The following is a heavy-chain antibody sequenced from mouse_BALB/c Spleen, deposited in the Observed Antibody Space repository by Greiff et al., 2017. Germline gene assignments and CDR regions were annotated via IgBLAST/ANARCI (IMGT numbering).Heavy chain of an antibody. CDR1: GFTFSSFS. Sequence: EVKLVESGGGLVPPGGSLKLSFAASGFTFSSFSMPWVRQTPEKRLEWVAYISNGGGSTYYPDTVKGRFTVSRDHAKNTLYLQMSSLKSEDTTMYCYAYNYSNYGYCDMDYWGQGTTVTVSS. J-gene: IGHJ4*01. D-gene: IGHD2-5*01. CDR3: AYNYSNYGYCDMDY. V-gene: IGHV5-12-2*01. CDR2: ISNGGGST.